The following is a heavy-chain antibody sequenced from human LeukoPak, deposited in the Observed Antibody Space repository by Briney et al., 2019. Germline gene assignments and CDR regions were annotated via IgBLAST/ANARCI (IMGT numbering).Heavy chain of an antibody. V-gene: IGHV3-33*01. Sequence: GGSLRLSCAASGFTFSSYGMHWVRQAPGKGLEWVAVIWYDGSNKHYADSVKGRFTISRDNSKNTLYLQMNSLRAEDTAVYYCARAQYYYDSSGLDAFDIWGQGTMVTVSS. D-gene: IGHD3-22*01. J-gene: IGHJ3*02. CDR2: IWYDGSNK. CDR1: GFTFSSYG. CDR3: ARAQYYYDSSGLDAFDI.